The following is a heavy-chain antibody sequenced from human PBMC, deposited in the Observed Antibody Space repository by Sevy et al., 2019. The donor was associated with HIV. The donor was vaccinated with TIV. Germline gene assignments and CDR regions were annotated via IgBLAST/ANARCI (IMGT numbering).Heavy chain of an antibody. V-gene: IGHV3-23*01. CDR3: CKKRVWYNHSLYYFDY. CDR1: GFTVNTYA. Sequence: GGSLRLSCAVSGFTVNTYAMSWVRQAPGKGLEWVAVINNSGGSTDYADSVRGRFSISRDNPNVYLEMNRLRVEDTARYYWCKKRVWYNHSLYYFDYWGQGTLVTVSS. CDR2: INNSGGST. J-gene: IGHJ4*02. D-gene: IGHD1-1*01.